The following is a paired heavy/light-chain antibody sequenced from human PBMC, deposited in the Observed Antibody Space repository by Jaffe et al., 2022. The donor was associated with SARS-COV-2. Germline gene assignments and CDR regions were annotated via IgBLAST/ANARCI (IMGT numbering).Heavy chain of an antibody. CDR1: GFSLSTTTEG. CDR2: IYWDDDK. D-gene: IGHD2-2*01. V-gene: IGHV2-5*02. Sequence: QITLKESGPPLVKPTQTLTLTCTFSGFSLSTTTEGVGWIRQPPGKALEWLALIYWDDDKRYSPSLKSRLTTTKDTSKNQVVLTMTNVDPVDTATYYCAHSRGIGSSAFDYWGQGTLVTVSS. J-gene: IGHJ4*02. CDR3: AHSRGIGSSAFDY.
Light chain of an antibody. CDR3: QQRSSWPLT. J-gene: IGKJ3*01. CDR1: QSVTTY. CDR2: DAS. Sequence: EIVLTQSPATLSSSPGKRATLSCRASQSVTTYLAWYQQKPGQAPRLLIYDASNRATGIPARFSGSGSGTDFTLTISSLEPEDFAVYFCQQRSSWPLTFGPGTKVDIK. V-gene: IGKV3-11*01.